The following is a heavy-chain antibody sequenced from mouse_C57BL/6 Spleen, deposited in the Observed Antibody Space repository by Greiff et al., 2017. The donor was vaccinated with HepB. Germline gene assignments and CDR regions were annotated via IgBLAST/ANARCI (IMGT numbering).Heavy chain of an antibody. D-gene: IGHD4-1*01. CDR1: GFNFNTYA. Sequence: DVQLQESGGGLVQPKGSLKLSCAASGFNFNTYAMHWVRQAPGKGLEWVARIRSKSSNYATYYADSVKDRFTISRDDSQSMLYLQMNNLKTEDTAMYYCVRDTGTVGYFDDWGQGTTLTVSS. V-gene: IGHV10-3*01. CDR2: IRSKSSNYAT. CDR3: VRDTGTVGYFDD. J-gene: IGHJ2*01.